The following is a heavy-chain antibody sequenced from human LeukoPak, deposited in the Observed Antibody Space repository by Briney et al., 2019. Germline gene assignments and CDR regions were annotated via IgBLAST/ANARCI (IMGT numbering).Heavy chain of an antibody. V-gene: IGHV3-23*01. CDR2: TSDRGDCT. J-gene: IGHJ4*02. CDR3: ARKAQYNGHYPLDY. Sequence: GGSLRLSCAASGFTFTSYSMSWVRQAPGKGLEWVSGTSDRGDCTYYADSVKGRFTISRDSSKNTLFLQMNSLRAEDTALYFCARKAQYNGHYPLDYWGQGTLVTVSS. D-gene: IGHD1-7*01. CDR1: GFTFTSYS.